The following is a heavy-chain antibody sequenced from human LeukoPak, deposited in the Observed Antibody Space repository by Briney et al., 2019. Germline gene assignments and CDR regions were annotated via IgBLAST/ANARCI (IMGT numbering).Heavy chain of an antibody. Sequence: SETLSLTCTVSGGSISSYYWSWIRQPPGKGLEWIGYIYYSGSTNYNPSLKSRVTISVDTSKNQFSLKLSSVTAADSAVYYCARTYYYGSGSYYPHAWGQGTLVTVSS. CDR1: GGSISSYY. D-gene: IGHD3-10*01. CDR2: IYYSGST. J-gene: IGHJ5*02. CDR3: ARTYYYGSGSYYPHA. V-gene: IGHV4-59*08.